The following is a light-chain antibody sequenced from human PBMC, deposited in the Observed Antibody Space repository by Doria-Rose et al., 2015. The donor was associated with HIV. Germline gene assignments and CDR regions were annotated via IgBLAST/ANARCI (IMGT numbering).Light chain of an antibody. Sequence: TQSPGTLSLSPGERATLSCRASQSFSSTYLAWYQQKPGQAPSLLIYDGSARATGIPDRFSASGSGTDFTLAINRLEPEDFALYYCHQYGTSWTFGQGTKVEI. CDR3: HQYGTSWT. CDR1: QSFSSTY. CDR2: DGS. V-gene: IGKV3-20*01. J-gene: IGKJ1*01.